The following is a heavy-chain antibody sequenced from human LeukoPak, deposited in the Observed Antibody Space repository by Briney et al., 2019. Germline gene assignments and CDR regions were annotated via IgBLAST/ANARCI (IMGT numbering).Heavy chain of an antibody. J-gene: IGHJ4*02. CDR1: GFTFSSYA. CDR2: ISGSGGST. D-gene: IGHD3-22*01. CDR3: AREGNFYDSSGILYYFDY. V-gene: IGHV3-23*01. Sequence: RPGGSLRLSCAASGFTFSSYAMSWVRQAPGKGLEWVSAISGSGGSTYYADSVKGRFTISRDNAKNSLYLQMNSLRAEDTAVYYCAREGNFYDSSGILYYFDYWGQGTLVTVSS.